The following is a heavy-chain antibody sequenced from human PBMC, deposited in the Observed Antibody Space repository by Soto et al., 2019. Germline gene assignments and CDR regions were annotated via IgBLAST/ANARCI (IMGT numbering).Heavy chain of an antibody. D-gene: IGHD3-22*01. CDR2: ISRSGTTI. Sequence: PGGSLRLSCEASGFIFSDYEMTWVRQAPGKGLEWMSYISRSGTTIHYADSVKGRFTISRDNAKNSLYLQMNSLRAEDTAVYYCARVYYYDSSGYDYWGQGTLVTVSS. CDR3: ARVYYYDSSGYDY. J-gene: IGHJ4*02. V-gene: IGHV3-48*03. CDR1: GFIFSDYE.